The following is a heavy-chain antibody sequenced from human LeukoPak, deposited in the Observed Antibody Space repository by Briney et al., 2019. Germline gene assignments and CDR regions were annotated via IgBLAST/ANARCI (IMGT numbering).Heavy chain of an antibody. Sequence: PGGSLRLSCAASGFTFSSYAMSWVRQAPGKGLEWVSAISGSGGSTYYADSVKGRFTISRDNSKNTLYLQMNSLRAEDTAVYYCAKDYEVYYSSTSCGISDVWGKGTTVTVSS. CDR1: GFTFSSYA. D-gene: IGHD2-2*01. V-gene: IGHV3-23*01. J-gene: IGHJ6*04. CDR2: ISGSGGST. CDR3: AKDYEVYYSSTSCGISDV.